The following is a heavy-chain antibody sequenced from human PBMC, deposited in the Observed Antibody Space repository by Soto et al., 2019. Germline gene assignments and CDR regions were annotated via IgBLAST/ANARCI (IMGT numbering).Heavy chain of an antibody. CDR1: GFTFDDYA. CDR2: IRWNSGSI. Sequence: EVPLVESGGGLVQPGRSLRLSCAASGFTFDDYAMHWVRQAPGKGLEWVSGIRWNSGSIGYADSVKGRFTISRDNAKNSLYLQMNSLRAEDTALYYCAKDRGLVLSFYFDYWGQGTLVTVSS. D-gene: IGHD6-19*01. CDR3: AKDRGLVLSFYFDY. J-gene: IGHJ4*02. V-gene: IGHV3-9*01.